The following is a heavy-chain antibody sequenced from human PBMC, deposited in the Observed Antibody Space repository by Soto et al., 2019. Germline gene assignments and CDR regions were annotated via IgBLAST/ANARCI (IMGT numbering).Heavy chain of an antibody. D-gene: IGHD3-10*01. J-gene: IGHJ6*02. Sequence: QVQLVESGGGVVQPGRSLRLSCAASGFTFSSYAMHWVRQAPGKGLEWVAVISYDGSNKYYADSVKGRFTISRDNSKNTLYLQMNSLRAEDTAVYYCAREKEELLWFGEFYGMDVWGQGTTVTVSS. CDR2: ISYDGSNK. CDR1: GFTFSSYA. CDR3: AREKEELLWFGEFYGMDV. V-gene: IGHV3-30-3*01.